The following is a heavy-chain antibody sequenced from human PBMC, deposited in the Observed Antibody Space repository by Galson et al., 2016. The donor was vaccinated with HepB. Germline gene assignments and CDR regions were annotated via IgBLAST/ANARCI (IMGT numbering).Heavy chain of an antibody. CDR3: ARDVGALDY. V-gene: IGHV7-4-1*02. D-gene: IGHD2-15*01. J-gene: IGHJ4*02. CDR2: INTNTGVP. CDR1: GYTFTTYA. Sequence: SVKVSCKASGYTFTTYAMNWVRQAPGQGLEWMGRINTNTGVPRYAQGFTGRFVFSLDTSVSTAYLQISSLKAEDTAVYYCARDVGALDYWGQGTLVTVSS.